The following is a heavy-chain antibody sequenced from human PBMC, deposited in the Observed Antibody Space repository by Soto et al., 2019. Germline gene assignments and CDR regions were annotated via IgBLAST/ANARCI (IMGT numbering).Heavy chain of an antibody. Sequence: GGSLRLSCASSGFTFIDYYMSWIRQAPGKGLEWVSYISSSSSYTNYADSVKGRFTISRDNAKNSLYLQMNSLRAEDTAVYYCASTPTYYYDSSGYYPYYYGMDVWGQGTTVTVSS. D-gene: IGHD3-22*01. CDR3: ASTPTYYYDSSGYYPYYYGMDV. CDR2: ISSSSSYT. J-gene: IGHJ6*02. V-gene: IGHV3-11*06. CDR1: GFTFIDYY.